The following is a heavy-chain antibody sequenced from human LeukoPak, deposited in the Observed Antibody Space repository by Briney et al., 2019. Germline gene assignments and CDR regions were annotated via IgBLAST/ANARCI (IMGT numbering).Heavy chain of an antibody. CDR3: AKDGYSGYDGYYFDY. CDR1: GFIFSNYG. D-gene: IGHD5-12*01. Sequence: GGSLRLSCAASGFIFSNYGMHWVRQAPGKGLEWVAFVRYDESTKFYADSVKGRFTISRDNSKNTLYLQMNSLRAEDTAVYYCAKDGYSGYDGYYFDYWGQGTLVTVSS. J-gene: IGHJ4*02. CDR2: VRYDESTK. V-gene: IGHV3-30*02.